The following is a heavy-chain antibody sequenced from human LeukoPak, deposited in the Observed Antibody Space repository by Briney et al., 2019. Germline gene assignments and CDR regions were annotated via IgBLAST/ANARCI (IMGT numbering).Heavy chain of an antibody. D-gene: IGHD3-22*01. Sequence: PSETLSLTCAVSGGSISSGGYYWSWIRQPPGRGLEWIGEINHSGSTNYNPSLKSRVTISVDTSKNQFSLKLSSVTAADTAVYYCARVTKIVVVNWFDPWGQGTLVTVSS. CDR3: ARVTKIVVVNWFDP. V-gene: IGHV4-34*01. CDR1: GGSISSGGYY. J-gene: IGHJ5*02. CDR2: INHSGST.